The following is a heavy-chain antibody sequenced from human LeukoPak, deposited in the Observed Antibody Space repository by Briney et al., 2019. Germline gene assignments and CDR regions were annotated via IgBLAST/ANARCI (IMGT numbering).Heavy chain of an antibody. J-gene: IGHJ4*02. CDR3: AKDLHYGSADY. Sequence: GGSLRLSCAASGFTFSNYAMTWVRQAPGKGLEWVSTISGSGNLTYFADSVKGRFTISRDNSKNTLYLQMNSLRAEDTAVYYCAKDLHYGSADYWGQGTLVTVSS. V-gene: IGHV3-23*01. CDR2: ISGSGNLT. D-gene: IGHD3-10*01. CDR1: GFTFSNYA.